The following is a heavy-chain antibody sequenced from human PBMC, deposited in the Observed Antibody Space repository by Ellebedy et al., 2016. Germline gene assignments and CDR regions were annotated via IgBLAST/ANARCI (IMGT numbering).Heavy chain of an antibody. CDR1: GGSISSGGYY. D-gene: IGHD6-6*01. V-gene: IGHV4-31*03. J-gene: IGHJ3*01. CDR2: IHYSGST. CDR3: ARSARWENDAFDF. Sequence: SETLSLXCTVSGGSISSGGYYWNCIRQHPGKGLEWIGYIHYSGSTYYNPFLRSRVAISVDTAKDQFSLRLSSVTAADTAVYYCARSARWENDAFDFWGQGTMVTVSS.